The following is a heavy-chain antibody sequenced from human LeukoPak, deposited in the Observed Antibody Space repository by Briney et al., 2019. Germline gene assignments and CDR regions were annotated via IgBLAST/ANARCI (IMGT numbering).Heavy chain of an antibody. V-gene: IGHV1-2*02. CDR3: ARDRVDIVATILDY. Sequence: ASVRVSCKASGYTFTGYYMHWVRQAPGQGLEWMGWINPNSGGTNYAQKFQGRVTMTRDTSISTAYMELSRLRSDDTAVYYCARDRVDIVATILDYWGQGTLVTVSS. D-gene: IGHD5-12*01. CDR2: INPNSGGT. CDR1: GYTFTGYY. J-gene: IGHJ4*02.